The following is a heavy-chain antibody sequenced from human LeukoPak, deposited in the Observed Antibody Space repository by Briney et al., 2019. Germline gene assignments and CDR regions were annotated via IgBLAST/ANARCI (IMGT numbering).Heavy chain of an antibody. Sequence: KPGGSLRLSCTASGLTFSTSGFNWVRQAPGKGLEWVASIGPTGSDRYHADSIKGRFTISRDYANNFLYLQMNSLRAEDTAVYYCATETNGRHYDYWGQGTLLTVSS. V-gene: IGHV3-21*06. CDR2: IGPTGSDR. J-gene: IGHJ4*02. D-gene: IGHD1-14*01. CDR1: GLTFSTSG. CDR3: ATETNGRHYDY.